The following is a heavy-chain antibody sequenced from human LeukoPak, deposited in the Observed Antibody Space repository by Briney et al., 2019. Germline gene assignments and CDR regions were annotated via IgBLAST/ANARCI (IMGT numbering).Heavy chain of an antibody. CDR2: ITASKRNT. CDR1: GYTFTKYG. J-gene: IGHJ4*02. D-gene: IGHD5-18*01. CDR3: ARDLVGAGYSYGSNFDY. V-gene: IGHV1-18*01. Sequence: ASVKVSCKATGYTFTKYGISWVRQAQGQGQEGMGWITASKRNTNYAQKLQRRVTMTTDTSTSTAYMELRSLRSDDTAVYYCARDLVGAGYSYGSNFDYWGQGTLVTVSS.